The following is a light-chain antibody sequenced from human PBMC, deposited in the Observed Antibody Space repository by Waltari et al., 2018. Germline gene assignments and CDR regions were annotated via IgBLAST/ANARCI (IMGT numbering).Light chain of an antibody. J-gene: IGLJ1*01. CDR2: AVN. V-gene: IGLV2-8*01. CDR1: SSDVGGYNY. CDR3: TSYAGNSNTYV. Sequence: QSALTQPPSASGSPGQSVTISCTGTSSDVGGYNYVSWYQQHPGKAPKLMIYAVNKRPSGVPDRFSGSKSGNTASLTVSGLQPEDDADYYCTSYAGNSNTYVFGTGTKVTVL.